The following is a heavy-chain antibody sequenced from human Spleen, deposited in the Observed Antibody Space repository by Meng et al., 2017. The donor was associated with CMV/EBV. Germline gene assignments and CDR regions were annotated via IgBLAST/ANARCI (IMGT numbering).Heavy chain of an antibody. CDR3: ARGLIGGIVGCLDI. J-gene: IGHJ3*02. CDR1: GYTFSSYG. CDR2: ISINNGNT. Sequence: ASVKVSCKASGYTFSSYGISWVRQAPGQGLEWMGWISINNGNTKSAQKLQDRVTMTSDTSTNTAYMELRSLRSDDTAVCFCARGLIGGIVGCLDIWGQGTMVTVSS. V-gene: IGHV1-18*01. D-gene: IGHD1-26*01.